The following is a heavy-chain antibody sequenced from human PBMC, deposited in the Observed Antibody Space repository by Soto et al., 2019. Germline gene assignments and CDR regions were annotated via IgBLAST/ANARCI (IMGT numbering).Heavy chain of an antibody. CDR1: GFTFSSYG. CDR2: IWYDGSNK. D-gene: IGHD5-12*01. CDR3: ARDNIVATPDAFDI. J-gene: IGHJ3*02. V-gene: IGHV3-33*01. Sequence: GGFLRLSCAAFGFTFSSYGMHWVRQAPGKGLEWVAVIWYDGSNKYYAESVKGRFTISRDNSKNTLYLQMNSLRAEDTAVYYCARDNIVATPDAFDIWGQGTMVTVS.